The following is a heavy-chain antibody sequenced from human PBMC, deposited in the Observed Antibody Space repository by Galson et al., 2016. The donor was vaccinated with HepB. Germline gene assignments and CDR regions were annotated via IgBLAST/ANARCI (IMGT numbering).Heavy chain of an antibody. D-gene: IGHD2-15*01. CDR1: GDSITRGSYS. CDR3: ARHRYCTGGSCYSGHNWFDP. Sequence: SETLSLTCTVSGDSITRGSYSWGWIRQPPGKGLEWIGSIYYSGTTYDNPSLKSRVSISVDTSKKQFSLNLSSVTAADTAIYYCARHRYCTGGSCYSGHNWFDPWGQGTRVTVSP. V-gene: IGHV4-39*01. CDR2: IYYSGTT. J-gene: IGHJ5*02.